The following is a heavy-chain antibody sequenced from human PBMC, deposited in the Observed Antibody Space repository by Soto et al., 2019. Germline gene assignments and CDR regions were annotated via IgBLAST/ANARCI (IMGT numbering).Heavy chain of an antibody. Sequence: SETLSLTCTVSGCSISSYYWSWIRQPPGKGLEWIGYIYYSGSTNYNPSLKGRVTISVDTSKNQFSLKLSSVTAADTAVYDCARDLAYCVGDCYSGSYYYCGMDVWGQGTTVTVSS. CDR3: ARDLAYCVGDCYSGSYYYCGMDV. V-gene: IGHV4-59*01. CDR2: IYYSGST. J-gene: IGHJ6*02. CDR1: GCSISSYY. D-gene: IGHD2-21*01.